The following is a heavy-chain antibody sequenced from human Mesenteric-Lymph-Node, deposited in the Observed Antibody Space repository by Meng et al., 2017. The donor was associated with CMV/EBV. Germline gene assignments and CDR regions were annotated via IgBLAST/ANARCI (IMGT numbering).Heavy chain of an antibody. CDR1: GGSFDKYV. D-gene: IGHD2/OR15-2a*01. CDR2: IIPALGIV. J-gene: IGHJ3*02. V-gene: IGHV1-69*10. Sequence: VKVSCKVSGGSFDKYVISWLRQAPGQGPEWLGGIIPALGIVDFAQKFQGRLTITGDKSTSTVDMTLSSLRSDDTAVYYCGNILGNCNRAACLDDAFENWGQGTMVTVSS. CDR3: GNILGNCNRAACLDDAFEN.